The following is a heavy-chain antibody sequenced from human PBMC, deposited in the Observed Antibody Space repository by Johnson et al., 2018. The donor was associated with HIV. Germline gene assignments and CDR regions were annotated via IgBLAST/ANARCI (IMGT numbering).Heavy chain of an antibody. D-gene: IGHD3-22*01. J-gene: IGHJ3*02. Sequence: VQLVESGGGLVQPGGSLRLSCAASGFTFSSYDMHWVRQATGKGLEWVSAIGTAGHTYYPGSVKGRFTISRENAKNSLYLQMNSLRAEDTALYYCARLANNYYDSSGYDDAFDIWGQGTMVTVSS. CDR2: IGTAGHT. CDR1: GFTFSSYD. CDR3: ARLANNYYDSSGYDDAFDI. V-gene: IGHV3-13*01.